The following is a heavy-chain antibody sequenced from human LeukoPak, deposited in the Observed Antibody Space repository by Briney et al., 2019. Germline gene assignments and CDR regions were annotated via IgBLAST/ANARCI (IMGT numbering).Heavy chain of an antibody. Sequence: GASVKVSFKASGGTFSSYAISWVRQAPGQGLEWMGGIIPIFGTANYAQKFQGRVTITADESTSTAYMELSSLRSEDTAVYYCARGQAERVYDSSGYYYLVAEYYFDYWGQGTLVTVSS. J-gene: IGHJ4*02. CDR1: GGTFSSYA. CDR2: IIPIFGTA. V-gene: IGHV1-69*13. D-gene: IGHD3-22*01. CDR3: ARGQAERVYDSSGYYYLVAEYYFDY.